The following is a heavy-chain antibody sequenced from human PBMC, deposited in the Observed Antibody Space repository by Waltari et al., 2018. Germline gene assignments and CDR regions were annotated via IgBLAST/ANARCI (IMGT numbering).Heavy chain of an antibody. CDR2: MAASGDAR. Sequence: EVQLVESGGGLVQPGGSLRLSCAASGFTFSTYSMNWVCQAPGKGVGWIYDMAASGDARYDGDSVKGRCTICRENAKRALDLQMNSLRAEDMGMYYCARDSRFAVDIWGQGTMVNVSS. V-gene: IGHV3-48*04. CDR1: GFTFSTYS. CDR3: ARDSRFAVDI. J-gene: IGHJ3*02.